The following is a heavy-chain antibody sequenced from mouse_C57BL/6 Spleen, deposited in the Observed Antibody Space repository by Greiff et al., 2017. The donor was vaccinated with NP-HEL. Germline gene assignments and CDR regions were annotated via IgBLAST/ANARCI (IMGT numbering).Heavy chain of an antibody. CDR3: ARRGYYGSNYYGG. Sequence: EVQLQQSGPELVKPGASVKISCKASGYTFTDYYMNWVKQSHGKSLEWIGDINPNNGGTSYNQKFKGKATLTVDKSSSTAYMELRSLTSEDSAVYDCARRGYYGSNYYGGWGQGATLT. J-gene: IGHJ2*01. D-gene: IGHD1-1*01. CDR1: GYTFTDYY. V-gene: IGHV1-26*01. CDR2: INPNNGGT.